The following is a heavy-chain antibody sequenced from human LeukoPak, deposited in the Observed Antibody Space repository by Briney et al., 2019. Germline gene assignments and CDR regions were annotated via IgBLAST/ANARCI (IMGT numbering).Heavy chain of an antibody. CDR1: GFTFSTYS. V-gene: IGHV3-21*04. CDR3: AGDRDSSGYYYSYYYYGMDV. CDR2: ISSSSSYI. J-gene: IGHJ6*02. D-gene: IGHD3-22*01. Sequence: GGSLRLSCAASGFTFSTYSMNWVRQAPGKGREWVSSISSSSSYIYYADSVKGRFTISRDNAKSSLFLQMDSLRAEDTAVYYCAGDRDSSGYYYSYYYYGMDVWGQGTTVTVSS.